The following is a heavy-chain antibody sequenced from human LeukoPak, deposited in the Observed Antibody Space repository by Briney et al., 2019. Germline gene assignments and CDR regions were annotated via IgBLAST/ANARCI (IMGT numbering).Heavy chain of an antibody. V-gene: IGHV3-23*01. CDR3: GKDQGAAQDGYFYYMDV. Sequence: PGGSLRLSCAASAFTFSSYAMSWVRQAPGKGLEWVSAISGSGGSTFYADSVRGRFTISRDNSKNTLYLQMNSLRAEDTAVYYCGKDQGAAQDGYFYYMDVWGKGTTVTVSS. CDR1: AFTFSSYA. D-gene: IGHD5-24*01. CDR2: ISGSGGST. J-gene: IGHJ6*03.